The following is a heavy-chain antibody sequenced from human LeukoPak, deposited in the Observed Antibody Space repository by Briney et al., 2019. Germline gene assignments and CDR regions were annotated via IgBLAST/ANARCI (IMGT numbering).Heavy chain of an antibody. CDR1: GFTFSSYS. J-gene: IGHJ4*02. CDR3: ARDRDFDY. V-gene: IGHV3-21*01. CDR2: ISSTSSYR. Sequence: AGGSLRLSCAASGFTFSSYSMNWVRQAPGKGLEWVSSISSTSSYRYNADSVKGRFTISRDNAKNSLYLQMNSLRAEDTAVYYRARDRDFDYWGQGTLVTVSS.